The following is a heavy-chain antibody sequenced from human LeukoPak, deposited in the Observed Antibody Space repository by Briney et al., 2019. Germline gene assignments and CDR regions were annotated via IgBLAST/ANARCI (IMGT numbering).Heavy chain of an antibody. CDR3: ARHSTVGANYYYGMDV. D-gene: IGHD1-26*01. CDR1: GYSFTSYW. V-gene: IGHV5-51*01. J-gene: IGHJ6*02. CDR2: IYPGDSDT. Sequence: GESLKISCKGSGYSFTSYWIGWVRPMPGKGPEWMGIIYPGDSDTRYSPSFQGQVTISVDKSISTAYLQWSSLKASDTAMYYCARHSTVGANYYYGMDVWGQGTTVTVSS.